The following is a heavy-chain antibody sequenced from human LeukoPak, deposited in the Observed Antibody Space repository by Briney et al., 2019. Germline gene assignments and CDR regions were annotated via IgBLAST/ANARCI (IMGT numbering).Heavy chain of an antibody. CDR2: INHRRSN. V-gene: IGHV4-34*01. CDR3: ARGLDNWNVYIFDN. Sequence: SETLSLNSTVSGGSISNNDWSWIRQPPGKGLEWFGEINHRRSNNYNPSLNSRVTISVETTNNHFILKLSPVTDADTAVYYCARGLDNWNVYIFDNWGLGTLVTVSS. D-gene: IGHD1-20*01. J-gene: IGHJ4*02. CDR1: GGSISNND.